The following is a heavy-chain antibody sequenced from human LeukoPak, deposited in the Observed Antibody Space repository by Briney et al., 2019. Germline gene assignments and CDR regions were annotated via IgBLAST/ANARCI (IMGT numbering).Heavy chain of an antibody. J-gene: IGHJ4*02. V-gene: IGHV4-59*01. CDR2: FDNSDST. CDR1: GGSISRYY. Sequence: PSETLSLTCIVSGGSISRYYWSWIRKPPGKGLEWIGYFDNSDSTNYNPSLKNRVTISEDTSKNQFALELRSVTAADTAIYYCARGKYSSGWYLDFWGQGTLVTVSS. D-gene: IGHD6-19*01. CDR3: ARGKYSSGWYLDF.